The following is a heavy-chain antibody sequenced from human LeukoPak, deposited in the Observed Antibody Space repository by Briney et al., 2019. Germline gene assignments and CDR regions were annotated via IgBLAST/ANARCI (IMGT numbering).Heavy chain of an antibody. CDR2: ISSSGRTM. CDR1: GFTFSSYG. Sequence: GGSLRLSCAASGFTFSSYGMHWVRQAPGKGLEWVSYISSSGRTMYYADSVKGRFTISRDNAKNSLYLQMNSLRAEDTAVYYCAREVGLDYWGQGTLVTVSS. J-gene: IGHJ4*02. V-gene: IGHV3-48*04. D-gene: IGHD2-2*01. CDR3: AREVGLDY.